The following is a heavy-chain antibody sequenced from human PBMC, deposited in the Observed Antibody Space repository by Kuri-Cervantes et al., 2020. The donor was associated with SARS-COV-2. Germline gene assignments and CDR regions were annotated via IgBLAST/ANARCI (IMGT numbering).Heavy chain of an antibody. V-gene: IGHV1-3*01. J-gene: IGHJ6*02. CDR3: ARDSTRYFYYGMDV. CDR2: INAGNGNT. Sequence: ASVKVSCKASGYTFTSYDINWVRQATGQGLEWMGWINAGNGNTKYSQKFQGRVTITRDTSASTAYMELSSLRSEDTAVYYCARDSTRYFYYGMDVWGQGTTVTVSS. CDR1: GYTFTSYD.